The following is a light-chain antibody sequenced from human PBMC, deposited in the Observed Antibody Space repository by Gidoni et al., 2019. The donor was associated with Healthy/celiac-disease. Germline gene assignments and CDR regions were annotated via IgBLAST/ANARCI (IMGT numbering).Light chain of an antibody. V-gene: IGLV3-1*01. CDR3: QAWDSSTYYV. CDR1: KLGNKY. Sequence: SYELTQPPSVSVSAGQTASITCSGDKLGNKYAFWYQQKPGQSPVLVIYQDTTRPSGIPARFSGSNSGNTATLTISGTQAMDEADYYCQAWDSSTYYVFGTGTKVTV. J-gene: IGLJ1*01. CDR2: QDT.